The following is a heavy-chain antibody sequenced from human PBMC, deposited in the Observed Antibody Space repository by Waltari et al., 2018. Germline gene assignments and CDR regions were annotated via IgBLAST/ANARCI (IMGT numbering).Heavy chain of an antibody. CDR2: INPGGGST. Sequence: QVQLVQSGAEVKKPGASVKVSCKASGYTFTSYYMHWVRQAPGQGLEGMGIINPGGGSTSSAQKCQGRVTMTRDTSTSTVYMELSSLRSEDTAVYYCAREGSIAAAGREDAGYYFDYWGQGTLVTVSS. CDR3: AREGSIAAAGREDAGYYFDY. CDR1: GYTFTSYY. V-gene: IGHV1-46*01. J-gene: IGHJ4*02. D-gene: IGHD6-13*01.